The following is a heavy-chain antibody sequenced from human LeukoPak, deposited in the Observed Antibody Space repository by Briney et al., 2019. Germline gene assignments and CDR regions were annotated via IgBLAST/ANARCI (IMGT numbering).Heavy chain of an antibody. D-gene: IGHD3-3*01. CDR2: IYYSGST. CDR3: ARAPLTIFGVVMPFDP. V-gene: IGHV4-30-4*01. CDR1: GGSISSGGYY. Sequence: PSQTLSLTCTVSGGSISSGGYYWSWIRQPPGKGLEWIGYIYYSGSTYYNPSLKSRVTISVDTSKNQFSLKLSSVTAADTAVYYCARAPLTIFGVVMPFDPWGQGTLVTVSS. J-gene: IGHJ5*02.